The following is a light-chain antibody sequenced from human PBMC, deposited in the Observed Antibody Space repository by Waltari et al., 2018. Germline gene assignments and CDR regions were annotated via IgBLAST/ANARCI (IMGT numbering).Light chain of an antibody. J-gene: IGKJ4*01. CDR2: AAS. CDR3: QHYYDNPLT. Sequence: IQMTQSPSALSASEGDRVTISCRASHNIYSNLAWYQQKPGKAPKLLIYAASSLQSGIPSRFSGSGSGTDFTLTISSLQPEDSAAYYCQHYYDNPLTFGGGTKVEIK. V-gene: IGKV1-6*01. CDR1: HNIYSN.